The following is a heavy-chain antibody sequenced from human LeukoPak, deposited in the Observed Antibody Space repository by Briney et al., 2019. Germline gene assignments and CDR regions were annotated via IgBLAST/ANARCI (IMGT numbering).Heavy chain of an antibody. CDR1: GGSISSSSYY. CDR2: IYYSGST. J-gene: IGHJ4*02. D-gene: IGHD3-22*01. CDR3: ARFLDYYDSSYFDY. V-gene: IGHV4-39*01. Sequence: YPSETLSLTCTVSGGSISSSSYYWGWIRQPPGKGLEWIGSIYYSGSTYYNPSLKSRVTISVDTSKNQFSLKLSSVTAADTAVYXCARFLDYYDSSYFDYWGQGTLVTVSS.